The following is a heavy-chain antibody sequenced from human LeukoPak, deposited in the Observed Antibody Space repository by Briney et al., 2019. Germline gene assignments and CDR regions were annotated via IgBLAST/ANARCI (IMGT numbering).Heavy chain of an antibody. Sequence: VASVKVSCKASGGTFSNYAISWVRQAPGQGLEWMGRIIPMFGTTHYAQNFQGRVTIITDESTSTAYMEVSSLRIEDTAVYYCASVTVTTWTPDGHMDVWGKGTTVTVSS. D-gene: IGHD4-11*01. CDR3: ASVTVTTWTPDGHMDV. CDR2: IIPMFGTT. J-gene: IGHJ6*03. CDR1: GGTFSNYA. V-gene: IGHV1-69*05.